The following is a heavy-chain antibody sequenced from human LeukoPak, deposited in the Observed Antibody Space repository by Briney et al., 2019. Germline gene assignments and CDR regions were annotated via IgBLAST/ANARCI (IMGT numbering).Heavy chain of an antibody. J-gene: IGHJ6*03. Sequence: GGSLRLSCAASGVTFSDYYMSWIRQAPEKGLQWVSYIGTGSSITYYADSVKGRFTISRDNAKNSLYLQMNSLRVEDTAVYYCARILEGYHYYMDVWGKGTTVTVSS. CDR3: ARILEGYHYYMDV. V-gene: IGHV3-11*04. CDR2: IGTGSSIT. CDR1: GVTFSDYY.